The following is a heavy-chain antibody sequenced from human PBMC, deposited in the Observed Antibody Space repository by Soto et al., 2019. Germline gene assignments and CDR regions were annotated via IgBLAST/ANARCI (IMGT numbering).Heavy chain of an antibody. CDR1: GFTVSSNY. CDR2: IYSGGST. CDR3: ARGPTQADFDY. J-gene: IGHJ4*02. Sequence: EVQLVESGGGLVQPGGSLRLSCAASGFTVSSNYMIWVRQAPGKGLEWVSVIYSGGSTYYADSVKGRFTISRDNSKNTLYLQMNSLRAGDTAVYYCARGPTQADFDYWGQGTLVTVSS. V-gene: IGHV3-66*01.